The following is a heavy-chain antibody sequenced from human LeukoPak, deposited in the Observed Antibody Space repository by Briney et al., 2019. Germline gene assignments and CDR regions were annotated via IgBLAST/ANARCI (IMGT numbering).Heavy chain of an antibody. V-gene: IGHV1-69*06. D-gene: IGHD3-22*01. Sequence: SVKVSCKASGGTFSSYAISWVRQAPGQGLEWMGGIIPIFGTANYAQKFQGRVTITADKFTSTAYMEVSSLRSEDTAVYYCARTNYYDNSGYQGAGTYYYGMDVWGQGTTVTVSS. CDR2: IIPIFGTA. J-gene: IGHJ6*02. CDR3: ARTNYYDNSGYQGAGTYYYGMDV. CDR1: GGTFSSYA.